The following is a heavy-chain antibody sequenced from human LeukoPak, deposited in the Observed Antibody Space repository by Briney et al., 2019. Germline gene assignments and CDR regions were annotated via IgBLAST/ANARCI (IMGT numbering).Heavy chain of an antibody. J-gene: IGHJ4*02. Sequence: SETLSLTCTVSGGSISSSDYYWGWFRQPPGKGLEWIGSIYHGGSTYYNPSLKSRVTISVDTSMNQFSLKLSSVTAADTAVYYCARGYGDYVRFDYWGQGTLVTVSS. CDR1: GGSISSSDYY. CDR2: IYHGGST. D-gene: IGHD4-17*01. V-gene: IGHV4-39*07. CDR3: ARGYGDYVRFDY.